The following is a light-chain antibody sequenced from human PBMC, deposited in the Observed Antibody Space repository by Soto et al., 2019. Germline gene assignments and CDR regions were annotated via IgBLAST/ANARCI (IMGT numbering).Light chain of an antibody. Sequence: QSVLTQPASASGSPGQSITISCTGTSSDVGGYNYVSWYQQHPGKAPKLMIYEVSNRPSGVSNRFSGSKSGNTASLTISGLQAEDAADYYCSSYTSSSTPVFGGGTKLTVL. V-gene: IGLV2-14*01. CDR2: EVS. CDR1: SSDVGGYNY. CDR3: SSYTSSSTPV. J-gene: IGLJ3*02.